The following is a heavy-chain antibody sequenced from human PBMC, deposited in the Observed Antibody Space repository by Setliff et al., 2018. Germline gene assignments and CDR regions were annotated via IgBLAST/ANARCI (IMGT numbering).Heavy chain of an antibody. J-gene: IGHJ4*02. CDR1: GFTFTNYW. D-gene: IGHD6-19*01. Sequence: GESLKISCAASGFTFTNYWINWVRQAPGKGLEWVANIKQDESEKHYVGSVKGRFTISRDNARNSVYLQMNSLRAEDAAVYYCATSDWYAAFWGQGTPVTVSS. V-gene: IGHV3-7*01. CDR3: ATSDWYAAF. CDR2: IKQDESEK.